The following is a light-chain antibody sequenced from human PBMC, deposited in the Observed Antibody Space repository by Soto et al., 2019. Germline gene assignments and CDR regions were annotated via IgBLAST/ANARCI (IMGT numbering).Light chain of an antibody. V-gene: IGKV3-15*01. CDR1: QSISSN. CDR3: QQYNNWRT. Sequence: EIVMTQSPVTLSVSPGERATLSCRASQSISSNLAWYQQKPGQAPRLIIYGASTRATGIPARFSGSGSGTEFTLTISSLQSEDFAVYYCQQYNNWRTFGGGTKVEIK. CDR2: GAS. J-gene: IGKJ4*01.